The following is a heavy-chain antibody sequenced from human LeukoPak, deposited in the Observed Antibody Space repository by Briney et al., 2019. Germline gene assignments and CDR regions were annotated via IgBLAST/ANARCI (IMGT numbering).Heavy chain of an antibody. CDR1: GYTFTGYY. V-gene: IGHV1-2*02. CDR3: ARGLYSSSSTRGRAWFDP. D-gene: IGHD6-13*01. J-gene: IGHJ5*02. Sequence: ASVKVSCKASGYTFTGYYMHWVRQAPGQGLEWMGWINPNSGGTNYAQKFQGRVTMTRDTSISTAYMELSRLRSDDTAVYYCARGLYSSSSTRGRAWFDPWGQGTLVTVSS. CDR2: INPNSGGT.